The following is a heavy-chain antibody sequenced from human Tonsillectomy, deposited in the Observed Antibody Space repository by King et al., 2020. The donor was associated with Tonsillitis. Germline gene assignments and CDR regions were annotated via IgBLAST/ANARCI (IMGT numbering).Heavy chain of an antibody. V-gene: IGHV3-49*04. J-gene: IGHJ6*03. CDR2: IRTTAYGGTT. CDR1: GFTFGDYV. D-gene: IGHD5-18*01. CDR3: TRETIQYYYSMDV. Sequence: VQLVESGGGLVQPGRSLRLSCTTSGFTFGDYVMNWVRQAPGKGLEWVGFIRTTAYGGTTIYAASVEGRFTISRDDSKSIAYLQMNSVKNEDTAVYYCTRETIQYYYSMDVWGKGTTVTVSS.